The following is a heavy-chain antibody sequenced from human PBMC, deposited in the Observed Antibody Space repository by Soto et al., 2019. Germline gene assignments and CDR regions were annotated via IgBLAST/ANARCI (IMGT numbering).Heavy chain of an antibody. CDR2: ISLSSSTI. Sequence: EVQLVESGGGLVQPGGSLRLSCAASGFTFSSYNMNWVRQAPGKGLEWISDISLSSSTIFYADSVKGRFTISRDNAKKSLYLQMNSLRAEDTAVYYCARDSRKYYYYMDVWGKGTTVTVSS. J-gene: IGHJ6*03. CDR1: GFTFSSYN. CDR3: ARDSRKYYYYMDV. V-gene: IGHV3-48*01.